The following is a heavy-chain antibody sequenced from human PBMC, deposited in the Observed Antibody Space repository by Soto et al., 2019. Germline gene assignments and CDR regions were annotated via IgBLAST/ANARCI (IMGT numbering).Heavy chain of an antibody. J-gene: IGHJ4*02. CDR3: ETPTPLRGAMIPNINFDF. D-gene: IGHD3-10*01. V-gene: IGHV1-24*01. Sequence: SGKVCCKISAHTLPKFSIHLERQAPGKGLEWMGGFDPEGGEAIYAQKWHGRVTVTEDTVTDTAYMELSGLKSDDTAVYYCETPTPLRGAMIPNINFDFWDQGTPVTVS. CDR2: FDPEGGEA. CDR1: AHTLPKFS.